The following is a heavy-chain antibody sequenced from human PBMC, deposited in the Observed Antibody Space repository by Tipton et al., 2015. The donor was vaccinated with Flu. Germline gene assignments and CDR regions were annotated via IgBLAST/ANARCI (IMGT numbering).Heavy chain of an antibody. Sequence: TLSLTCTVSGASISSNGYYWTWIRQHPGEGLEWIGYIYNGGSPAYNSSLKSRVSISIDTSKNQFSLNMRSVTAADTAVYYCTRDPSSTLTATRFDPWGQGTLVTVSS. J-gene: IGHJ5*02. CDR1: GASISSNGYY. D-gene: IGHD2-21*02. CDR3: TRDPSSTLTATRFDP. V-gene: IGHV4-31*03. CDR2: IYNGGSP.